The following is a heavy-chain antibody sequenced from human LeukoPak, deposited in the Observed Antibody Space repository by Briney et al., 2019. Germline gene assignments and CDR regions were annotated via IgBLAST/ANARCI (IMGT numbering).Heavy chain of an antibody. D-gene: IGHD6-19*01. CDR1: GYNFACCG. Sequence: ASVKVCCKASGYNFACCGITWVRQAPGQGLESMGWISAYNGNTNYAQEFQGRVTMTTDTSTSTAYMELRSLRSDDTAVYYCARDSKYSSGWFYFDYWGQGTLVTVSS. V-gene: IGHV1-18*01. CDR2: ISAYNGNT. J-gene: IGHJ4*02. CDR3: ARDSKYSSGWFYFDY.